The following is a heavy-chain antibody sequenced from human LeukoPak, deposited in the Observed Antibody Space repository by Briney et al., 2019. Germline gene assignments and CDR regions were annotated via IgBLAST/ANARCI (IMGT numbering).Heavy chain of an antibody. CDR3: ARDLYDFWSGYTSS. V-gene: IGHV4-4*02. D-gene: IGHD3-3*01. Sequence: SETLSLTCAVSGGSISSSNWWSWVRQPPGKGLEWIGEIYHSGSTNYNPSLKSRVTISVDKSKNQFSLKLSSVTAADTAVYYCARDLYDFWSGYTSSWGQGTLVTVSS. J-gene: IGHJ4*02. CDR2: IYHSGST. CDR1: GGSISSSNW.